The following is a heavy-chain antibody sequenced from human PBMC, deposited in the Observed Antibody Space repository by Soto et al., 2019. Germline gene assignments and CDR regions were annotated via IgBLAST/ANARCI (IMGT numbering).Heavy chain of an antibody. D-gene: IGHD2-8*01. V-gene: IGHV3-21*01. J-gene: IGHJ4*02. CDR2: ISSSGRNI. CDR3: AGRQCTTCVFPFDY. CDR1: GLTLRSYS. Sequence: PGGSMRLSSAASGLTLRSYSMNWVRKAPGKGLEWVSSISSSGRNIYYADSVKGRFTISRDNAKNSLYLQINSLRAEDTAVYYCAGRQCTTCVFPFDYWGQGTLVTVSS.